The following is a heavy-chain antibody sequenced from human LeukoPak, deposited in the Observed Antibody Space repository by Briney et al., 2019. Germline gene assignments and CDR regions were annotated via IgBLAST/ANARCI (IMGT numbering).Heavy chain of an antibody. CDR3: ARDRGSFFRRYYYYYMDV. CDR2: TYYRSKWYN. D-gene: IGHD3-3*02. Sequence: SQTLSLTCAISGDSVSSNSAAWNWIRQSPSRGLEWLGRTYYRSKWYNDYAVSVKSRITINPDTSKNQFSLQLNSVTPEDTAVYYCARDRGSFFRRYYYYYMDVWGKGTTVTVSS. J-gene: IGHJ6*03. V-gene: IGHV6-1*01. CDR1: GDSVSSNSAA.